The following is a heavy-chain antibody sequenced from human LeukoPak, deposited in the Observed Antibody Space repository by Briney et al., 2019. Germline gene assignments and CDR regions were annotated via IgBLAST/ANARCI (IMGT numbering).Heavy chain of an antibody. CDR3: ARDQGIAAVYDY. D-gene: IGHD6-13*01. V-gene: IGHV1-69*04. J-gene: IGHJ4*02. Sequence: SVKVSCKASGGTFSSYAISWVRQAPGQGLEWMGRVIPILGIANYAQKFQGRVTITADKSTSTAYMELSSLRSEDTAVYYCARDQGIAAVYDYWGQGTLDTVSS. CDR1: GGTFSSYA. CDR2: VIPILGIA.